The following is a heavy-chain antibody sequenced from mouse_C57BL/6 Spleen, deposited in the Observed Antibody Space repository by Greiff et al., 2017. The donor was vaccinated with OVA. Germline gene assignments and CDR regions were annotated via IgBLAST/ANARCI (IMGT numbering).Heavy chain of an antibody. CDR3: ARGWDHYFDY. D-gene: IGHD4-1*01. CDR1: GYTFTSYW. CDR2: IYPGSGST. V-gene: IGHV1-55*01. Sequence: QVQLQQPGAELVKPGASVKMSCKASGYTFTSYWITWVKQRPGQGLEWIGDIYPGSGSTNYNEKFKSKATLTVDTSSSTAYRQLSRLTSEDSAVYYCARGWDHYFDYWGQGTTLTVSS. J-gene: IGHJ2*01.